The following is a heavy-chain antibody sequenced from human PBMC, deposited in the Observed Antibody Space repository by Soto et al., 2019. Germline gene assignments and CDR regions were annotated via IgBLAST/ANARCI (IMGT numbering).Heavy chain of an antibody. J-gene: IGHJ4*02. Sequence: ETLSLSGPVPGGSISSYYWSWIRQPAGKGLEWIGLIYTSGSTNYNPSLKSLVTMSVDTSKNQLSLNLSSVTAADTAVYYCAREIAAAGPIDYWGQGTLVTVYS. CDR3: AREIAAAGPIDY. CDR2: IYTSGST. V-gene: IGHV4-4*07. CDR1: GGSISSYY. D-gene: IGHD6-13*01.